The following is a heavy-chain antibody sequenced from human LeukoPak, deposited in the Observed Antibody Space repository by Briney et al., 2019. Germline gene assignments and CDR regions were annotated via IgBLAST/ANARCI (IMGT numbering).Heavy chain of an antibody. V-gene: IGHV1-69*05. D-gene: IGHD2-21*02. J-gene: IGHJ4*02. CDR1: GGTFSSYA. Sequence: SVKVSCKASGGTFSSYAISWVRQAPGQGLEWMGGIIPIFGTANYAQKFQGRVTITTDDSTSTAYMELISLRSEDTAVYYCATELAYCGGDCYSGFDYWGQGTLVTVSS. CDR2: IIPIFGTA. CDR3: ATELAYCGGDCYSGFDY.